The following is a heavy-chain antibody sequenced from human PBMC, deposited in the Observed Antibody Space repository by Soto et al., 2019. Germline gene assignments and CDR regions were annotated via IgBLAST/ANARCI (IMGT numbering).Heavy chain of an antibody. CDR3: ARDRGRIAAAGTVGYYYGMDV. V-gene: IGHV4-59*01. D-gene: IGHD6-13*01. CDR2: IYYSGST. J-gene: IGHJ6*02. Sequence: SETLSLTCTVSGGSISSYYWSWIRQPPGKGLEWIGYIYYSGSTNYNPSLKSRVTISVDTSKNQFSLKLSSVTAADTAVYYCARDRGRIAAAGTVGYYYGMDVWGQGTTVTV. CDR1: GGSISSYY.